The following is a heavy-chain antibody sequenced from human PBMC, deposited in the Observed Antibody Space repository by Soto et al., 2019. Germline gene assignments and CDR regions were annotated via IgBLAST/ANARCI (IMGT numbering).Heavy chain of an antibody. CDR3: ARRLGNANYGMDV. CDR1: GYSFTSYW. V-gene: IGHV5-10-1*01. J-gene: IGHJ6*02. D-gene: IGHD1-26*01. Sequence: PGESLKISCQGSGYSFTSYWISWVRQMPGKGLEGMGRIDPSDSYISYSPSFQGHVTISIDKSNTTAYLQWSTLKASDTAVYFCARRLGNANYGMDVWGQGTTVTVSS. CDR2: IDPSDSYI.